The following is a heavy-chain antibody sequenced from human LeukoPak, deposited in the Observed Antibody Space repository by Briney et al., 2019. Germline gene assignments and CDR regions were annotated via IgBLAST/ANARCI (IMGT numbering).Heavy chain of an antibody. Sequence: PGGSLRLSCAASGFTFSNAWMSWVRQAPGKGLEWVGRIKSKTDGGTTDYAAPVKGRFTISRDDSKNTLYLQMNSLKTEDTAVYYCTSPMVRGAYYFDYWGQGTLVTVSS. J-gene: IGHJ4*02. CDR3: TSPMVRGAYYFDY. D-gene: IGHD3-10*01. CDR2: IKSKTDGGTT. CDR1: GFTFSNAW. V-gene: IGHV3-15*01.